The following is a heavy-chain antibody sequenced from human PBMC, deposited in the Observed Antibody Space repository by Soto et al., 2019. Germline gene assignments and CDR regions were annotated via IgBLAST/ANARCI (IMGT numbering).Heavy chain of an antibody. CDR1: GFTFSSYG. D-gene: IGHD1-26*01. V-gene: IGHV3-30*18. CDR3: AKDVVVGATTGMGDYYYYYGMDV. Sequence: GGSLRLSCVASGFTFSSYGLHWVRQAPGKGLEWVAVISYDGSNKYYADSVKGRFTISRDNSKNTRYLQLDSLRAEDTAVYYCAKDVVVGATTGMGDYYYYYGMDVWGQGTTVNVSS. CDR2: ISYDGSNK. J-gene: IGHJ6*02.